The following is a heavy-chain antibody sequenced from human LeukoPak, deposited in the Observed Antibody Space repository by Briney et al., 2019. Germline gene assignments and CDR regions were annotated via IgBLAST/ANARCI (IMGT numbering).Heavy chain of an antibody. J-gene: IGHJ5*01. Sequence: PSENLSLTCTVSGGSISGYYWTWIRQPPGKGLEWIGNIYSSGTTNYNPSLKSRVTISVDTSKNQFSLRLSSVTAADTAVYFCARGKIWSPVYFNSWGQGTLVTVSS. D-gene: IGHD3-10*01. CDR2: IYSSGTT. CDR1: GGSISGYY. V-gene: IGHV4-59*01. CDR3: ARGKIWSPVYFNS.